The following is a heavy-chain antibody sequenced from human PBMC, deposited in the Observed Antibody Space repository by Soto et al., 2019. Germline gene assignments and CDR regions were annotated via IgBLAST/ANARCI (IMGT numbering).Heavy chain of an antibody. CDR2: MSHSGGT. CDR3: ARVERGTATTVVDAFDI. V-gene: IGHV4-34*01. Sequence: SETLSLTCAVFGGSFNSGNYYWSWIRQPPGKGLEWIGEMSHSGGTHFNPSLKSRVTISVDTSKNQFSLKMSSVTAADTVLYYCARVERGTATTVVDAFDIWGPGTMVTVS. J-gene: IGHJ3*02. CDR1: GGSFNSGNYY. D-gene: IGHD1-1*01.